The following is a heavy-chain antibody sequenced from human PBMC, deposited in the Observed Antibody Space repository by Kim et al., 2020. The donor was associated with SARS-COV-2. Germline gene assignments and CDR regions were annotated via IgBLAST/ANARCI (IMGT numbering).Heavy chain of an antibody. D-gene: IGHD3-22*01. CDR2: IDSSGST. CDR3: ASRRRDSSGYPLSTAF. J-gene: IGHJ4*02. CDR1: GGSINSNNYF. V-gene: IGHV4-39*01. Sequence: PSETLSLICTVSGGSINSNNYFWGWIRQPPGKGLEWIGSIDSSGSTYYNPSLKSRLTISVDTSKNQFSLNLTSVTAADTAVYYCASRRRDSSGYPLSTAFWGQGILVTVSS.